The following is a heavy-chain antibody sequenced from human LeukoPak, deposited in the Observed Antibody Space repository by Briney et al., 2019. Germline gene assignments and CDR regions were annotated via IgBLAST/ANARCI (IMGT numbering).Heavy chain of an antibody. CDR2: IYTSGST. V-gene: IGHV4-4*07. D-gene: IGHD3-22*01. J-gene: IGHJ4*02. CDR1: GGSISSYY. CDR3: AGTYYYDSSGYYYPGGY. Sequence: RSSETLSLTCTVSGGSISSYYWSWIRQPAGKGLEWLGRIYTSGSTTYNPSLKSRVTISGDTSKNQFSLKLSSVTAADTAVYYCAGTYYYDSSGYYYPGGYWGQGTLVTVSS.